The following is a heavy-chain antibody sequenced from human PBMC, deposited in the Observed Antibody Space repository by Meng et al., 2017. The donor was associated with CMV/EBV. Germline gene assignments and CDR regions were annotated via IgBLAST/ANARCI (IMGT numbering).Heavy chain of an antibody. Sequence: GGSLRLSCAASGFTFSSYSMNWVRQAPGKGLEWVSSISSSSSYIYYADSVKGRFTISRDNAKNTLYLQMNSLRAEDTAVYYCARDNFIGFGELYPGVDYWGQGTLVTVSS. J-gene: IGHJ4*02. CDR1: GFTFSSYS. D-gene: IGHD3-10*01. CDR3: ARDNFIGFGELYPGVDY. CDR2: ISSSSSYI. V-gene: IGHV3-21*01.